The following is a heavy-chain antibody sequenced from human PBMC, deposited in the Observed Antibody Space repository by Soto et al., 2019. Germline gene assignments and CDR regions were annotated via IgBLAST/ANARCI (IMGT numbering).Heavy chain of an antibody. Sequence: EVQLVESGGGLVKPGGSLRLSCAASGFTFSSYSMNWVRQAPGKGLEWVSSISSSSSYIYYADSVKGRFTISRDNAKNSLYLQMNSLSAEDTAVYYCARDNYSGYDPAVVDYYYYGMDVWGQGTTVTVSS. CDR2: ISSSSSYI. V-gene: IGHV3-21*01. CDR1: GFTFSSYS. CDR3: ARDNYSGYDPAVVDYYYYGMDV. J-gene: IGHJ6*02. D-gene: IGHD5-12*01.